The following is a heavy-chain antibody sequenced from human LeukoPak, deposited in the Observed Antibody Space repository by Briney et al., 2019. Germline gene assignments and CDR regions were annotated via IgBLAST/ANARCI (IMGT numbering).Heavy chain of an antibody. D-gene: IGHD6-6*01. J-gene: IGHJ6*03. CDR2: IIPIFGTA. V-gene: IGHV1-69*01. CDR3: ARDIRGSSSSSGDYYYYYYMDV. Sequence: SVKVSCKASGGTFSSYAISWVQQAPGQGLEWMGGIIPIFGTANYAQKFQGRVTITADESTSTAYMELSSLRSEDTAVYYCARDIRGSSSSSGDYYYYYYMDVWGKGTTVTVSS. CDR1: GGTFSSYA.